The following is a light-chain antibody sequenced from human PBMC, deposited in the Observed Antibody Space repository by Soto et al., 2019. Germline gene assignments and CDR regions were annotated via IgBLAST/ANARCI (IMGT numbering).Light chain of an antibody. CDR3: QPRSNWPQT. CDR1: QSVDTF. CDR2: DAS. Sequence: ETALTQSPATLSLSPGERATLSCRASQSVDTFLAWYQQKPGQAPRLLIYDASNRATGIPARFSGSGSGTDFTLTISSLEPEDFAVYYCQPRSNWPQTFGQGTKVEIK. V-gene: IGKV3-11*01. J-gene: IGKJ1*01.